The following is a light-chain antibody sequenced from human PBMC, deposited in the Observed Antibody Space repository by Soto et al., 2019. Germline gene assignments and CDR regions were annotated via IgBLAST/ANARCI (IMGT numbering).Light chain of an antibody. V-gene: IGKV3-20*01. Sequence: EIVLTPSPGTLSLSPGERATLSCRASQSVSSSYLAWYQQKPGQAPRLLISGASNRATGTPDRFRGSGSGTDFTLTITRLEHEEFAVYYCHQYGSATWTFGQGTKVDIK. CDR1: QSVSSSY. J-gene: IGKJ1*01. CDR2: GAS. CDR3: HQYGSATWT.